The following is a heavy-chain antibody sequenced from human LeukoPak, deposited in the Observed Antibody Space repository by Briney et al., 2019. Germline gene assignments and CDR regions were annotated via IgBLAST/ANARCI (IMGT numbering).Heavy chain of an antibody. D-gene: IGHD3-3*01. V-gene: IGHV4-34*01. CDR2: INHSGST. CDR3: AREEVDTIFGVAYLGAFDI. J-gene: IGHJ3*02. Sequence: PSETLSLTCAVYGGSFSGYYWSWIRQPPGKGLEWIGEINHSGSTNYNPSLKSRVTISVDTSKNQFSLKLSSVTAADTAVYYCAREEVDTIFGVAYLGAFDIWGQGTMVTVSS. CDR1: GGSFSGYY.